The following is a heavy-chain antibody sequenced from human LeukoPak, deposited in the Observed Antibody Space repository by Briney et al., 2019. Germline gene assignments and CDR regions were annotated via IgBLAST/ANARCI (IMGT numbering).Heavy chain of an antibody. CDR1: GFTFSSYS. J-gene: IGHJ4*02. D-gene: IGHD3-10*01. CDR3: AKDPYYYGSGSYYFDY. Sequence: GGSLRLSCAASGFTFSSYSMNWVRQAPGKGLEWVSSISSSSSSYIYYADSVKGRFTISRDNSKNTLYLQMNSLRAEDTAVYYCAKDPYYYGSGSYYFDYWGQGTLVTVSS. CDR2: ISSSSSSYI. V-gene: IGHV3-21*01.